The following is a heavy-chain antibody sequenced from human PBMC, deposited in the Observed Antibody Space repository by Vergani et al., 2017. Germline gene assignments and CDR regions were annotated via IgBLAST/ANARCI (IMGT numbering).Heavy chain of an antibody. Sequence: QVQLQQWGAGLLKPSETLSLTCTVSGGSISSHYWSWIRQPPGKGLEWIGYIYYSGSTNYNPSLKSRVTISVDTSKNQFSLKLSSVTAADTAVYYCARVATNDAFDIWGQGTMVTVSS. CDR3: ARVATNDAFDI. CDR2: IYYSGST. D-gene: IGHD2-8*01. CDR1: GGSISSHY. V-gene: IGHV4-59*11. J-gene: IGHJ3*02.